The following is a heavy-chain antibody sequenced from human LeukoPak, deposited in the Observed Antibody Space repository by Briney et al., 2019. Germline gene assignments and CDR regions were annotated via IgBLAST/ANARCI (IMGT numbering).Heavy chain of an antibody. CDR2: IHYNGGT. V-gene: IGHV4-59*08. CDR3: ARGTSSGWDYYFDY. D-gene: IGHD6-19*01. Sequence: SETLSLTCTVSGASITGYYWSWIRQSPGKGLEWIGNIHYNGGTNYSPSLKSRLTMSVDTSKSRFSLRLSSLTAADTAVYYCARGTSSGWDYYFDYWGQGTLVTISS. CDR1: GASITGYY. J-gene: IGHJ4*02.